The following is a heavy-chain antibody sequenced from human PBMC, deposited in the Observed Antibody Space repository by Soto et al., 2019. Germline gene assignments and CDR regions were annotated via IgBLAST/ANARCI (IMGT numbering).Heavy chain of an antibody. CDR3: AREYSSSSQYLYFDV. CDR1: GGIFSSYA. J-gene: IGHJ2*01. V-gene: IGHV1-69*01. D-gene: IGHD6-6*01. CDR2: IIPITGTT. Sequence: QVQLVQPGAEVKKPGSSVKVSCKVSGGIFSSYAIGWVRQAPGQGLEWMAGIIPITGTTNRAQKFQGRVTVTADESTTTVYMELSSLTAEDTAVYYCAREYSSSSQYLYFDVWGRGTLVTVSS.